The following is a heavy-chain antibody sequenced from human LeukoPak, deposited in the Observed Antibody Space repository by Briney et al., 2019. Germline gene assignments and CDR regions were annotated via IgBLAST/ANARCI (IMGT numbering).Heavy chain of an antibody. D-gene: IGHD5-18*01. Sequence: GASVKVSFKASGYSFTTYDINWVRQATGQGLEWMGWMNPNSGNTGYAQRFQGRVTMTRDTSISTAYMELNSLTSEDTAVYYCAKNVRDTGTFDYWGQGTLVTVSS. V-gene: IGHV1-8*01. CDR2: MNPNSGNT. CDR3: AKNVRDTGTFDY. CDR1: GYSFTTYD. J-gene: IGHJ4*02.